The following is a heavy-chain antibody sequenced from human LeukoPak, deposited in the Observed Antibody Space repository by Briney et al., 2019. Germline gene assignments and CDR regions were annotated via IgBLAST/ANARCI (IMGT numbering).Heavy chain of an antibody. D-gene: IGHD6-13*01. CDR3: AKDGIAAAMTAILDY. CDR1: GFTFSSYE. CDR2: TSNSGSSV. V-gene: IGHV3-48*03. J-gene: IGHJ4*02. Sequence: GGSLRLSCAASGFTFSSYEINWVRQAPGKGLEWISYTSNSGSSVYYGDSVKGRFTISRDNSKNTLYLQMNSLRAEDTAVYYCAKDGIAAAMTAILDYWGQGTLVTVSS.